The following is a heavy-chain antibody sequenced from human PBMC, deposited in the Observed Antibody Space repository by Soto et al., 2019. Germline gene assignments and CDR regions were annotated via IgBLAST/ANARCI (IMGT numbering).Heavy chain of an antibody. CDR2: FIPVFTTA. J-gene: IGHJ3*02. Sequence: QVQLVQSGAEVKKPGSSEKVSCKASGGSFSTYGISWVRQAPGQGLEWMGGFIPVFTTAKYAQKFQGRVSITADESTDTAYMELSSLRSEDTAVYFCARDGVDVSRTTVRHGALDIWGQGTVVTVSS. V-gene: IGHV1-69*01. CDR3: ARDGVDVSRTTVRHGALDI. CDR1: GGSFSTYG. D-gene: IGHD4-17*01.